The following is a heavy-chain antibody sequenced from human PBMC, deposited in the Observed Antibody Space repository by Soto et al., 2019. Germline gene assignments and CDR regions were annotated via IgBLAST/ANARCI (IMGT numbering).Heavy chain of an antibody. J-gene: IGHJ6*02. D-gene: IGHD3-22*01. Sequence: SVKVSCKASGGTFSSYAISWVRQAPGQGLEWMGGIIPIFGTANYAQKFQGRVTITADESTSTAYMELSSLRSEGTAVYYCARDGAMYHYDSIGYYPYGMDVWGQGTTVTVSS. CDR3: ARDGAMYHYDSIGYYPYGMDV. CDR1: GGTFSSYA. V-gene: IGHV1-69*13. CDR2: IIPIFGTA.